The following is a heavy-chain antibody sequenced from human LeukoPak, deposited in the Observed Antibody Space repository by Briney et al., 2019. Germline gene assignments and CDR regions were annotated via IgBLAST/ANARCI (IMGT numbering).Heavy chain of an antibody. CDR3: ARGARRDGYNFDY. V-gene: IGHV4-59*01. CDR1: GGSIGTYY. J-gene: IGHJ4*02. CDR2: IYYSGST. D-gene: IGHD5-24*01. Sequence: SETLSLTCTVSGGSIGTYYWTWIRQPPGKGLEWMGYIYYSGSTNYNPSLKSRLTISVDTSKNQFSLKLNSVIAADTAVYYCARGARRDGYNFDYWGQGTLVTVSS.